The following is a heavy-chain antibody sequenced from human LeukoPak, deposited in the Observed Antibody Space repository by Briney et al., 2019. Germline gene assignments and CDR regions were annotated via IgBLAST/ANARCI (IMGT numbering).Heavy chain of an antibody. CDR2: IRNKANTXTX. J-gene: IGHJ4*02. CDR3: ADLGATL. V-gene: IGHV3-72*01. CDR1: GFTFSDHY. D-gene: IGHD1-26*01. Sequence: PGGSLRLSCAASGFTFSDHYMDXXXXXPXXGLEXVGHIRNKANTXTXFXAASVKGXFTISRDYSKNSLYLQMNSLKTEDTAVYYCADLGATLWGQGTLVTVSS.